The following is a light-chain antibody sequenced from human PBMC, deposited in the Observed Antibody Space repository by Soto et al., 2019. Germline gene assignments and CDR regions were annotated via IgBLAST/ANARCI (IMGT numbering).Light chain of an antibody. CDR2: AAS. V-gene: IGKV1-27*01. J-gene: IGKJ4*01. CDR3: QQTKTAPLT. Sequence: DIQMTQSPPSLAASVGDRVTITCRASQGIRNYLVWYQQKPGKPPKPLIYAASTLDSGVPSRFSGSGSGTHFTLTISSLQPEDVATYYWQQTKTAPLTFGGGTRVEVK. CDR1: QGIRNY.